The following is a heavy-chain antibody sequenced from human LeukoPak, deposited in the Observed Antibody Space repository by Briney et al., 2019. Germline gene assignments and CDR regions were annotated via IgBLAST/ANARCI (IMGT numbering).Heavy chain of an antibody. D-gene: IGHD3-10*01. CDR1: GGSISSYY. CDR2: IYYSGST. J-gene: IGHJ3*02. V-gene: IGHV4-59*08. CDR3: ARKAYYYGSGSSYAFDI. Sequence: SETLSLTCTVSGGSISSYYRSWIRQHPGKGLEWIGYIYYSGSTNYNPSLKSRVTISVDTSKNQFSLKLSSVTAADTAVYYCARKAYYYGSGSSYAFDIWGQGTMVTVSS.